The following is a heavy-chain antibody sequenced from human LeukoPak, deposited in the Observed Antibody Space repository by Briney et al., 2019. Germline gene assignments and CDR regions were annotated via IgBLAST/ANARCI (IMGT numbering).Heavy chain of an antibody. CDR2: ISGSGGST. V-gene: IGHV3-23*01. CDR1: GFTFSSYA. J-gene: IGHJ5*02. CDR3: AKDRHYYGSGSTNWFDP. Sequence: PGGSLRLSCAASGFTFSSYAMSWVRQAPGKGLEWVSAISGSGGSTYYADSVKGRFTISRDNSKNTLYLQMNSLRAEDTAVYYCAKDRHYYGSGSTNWFDPWGQGTLVTVSS. D-gene: IGHD3-10*01.